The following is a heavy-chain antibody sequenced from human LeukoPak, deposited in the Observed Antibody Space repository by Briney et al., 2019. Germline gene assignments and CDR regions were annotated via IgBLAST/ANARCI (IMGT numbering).Heavy chain of an antibody. Sequence: GGSLRLSCAASGFTVSSNYMSWVRQAPGKGLEWVSAISGSGGSTYYADSVKGRFTISRDNSKNTLYLQMNSLRAEDTAVYYCAKDKKNTAMVGSSTKYGMDVWGQGTTVTVSS. J-gene: IGHJ6*02. CDR1: GFTVSSNY. CDR3: AKDKKNTAMVGSSTKYGMDV. D-gene: IGHD5-18*01. V-gene: IGHV3-23*01. CDR2: ISGSGGST.